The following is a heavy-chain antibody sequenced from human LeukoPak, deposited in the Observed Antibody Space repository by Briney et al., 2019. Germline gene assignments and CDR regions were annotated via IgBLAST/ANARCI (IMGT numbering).Heavy chain of an antibody. CDR2: IKEDGSEI. CDR1: GFTFSTYW. D-gene: IGHD2-2*01. V-gene: IGHV3-7*01. J-gene: IGHJ4*02. Sequence: GGSLRLSCAASGFTFSTYWMSWVRQAPGKGLEWVANIKEDGSEIHHVDSVKGRFTISRDNAKNSLYLQMNSLRAEDTAVYYCARGGYQLIDYWGQGTLVTASS. CDR3: ARGGYQLIDY.